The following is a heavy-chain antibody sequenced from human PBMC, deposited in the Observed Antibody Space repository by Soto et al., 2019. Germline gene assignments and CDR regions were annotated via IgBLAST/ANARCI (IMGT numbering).Heavy chain of an antibody. CDR3: AHSRCGGDCLQSYSSHYYYGMDV. D-gene: IGHD2-21*02. CDR1: GFSLSTGGVG. J-gene: IGHJ6*02. CDR2: IYWDDDK. V-gene: IGHV2-5*02. Sequence: QITLKESGPSLVKPTQTLTLTCTFSGFSLSTGGVGVGWIRQPPGKALEWLALIYWDDDKRYSPSLRSRLTVTKQTSTPQAVLTMTNMDPVDTATYYCAHSRCGGDCLQSYSSHYYYGMDVWGQGTTVTVSS.